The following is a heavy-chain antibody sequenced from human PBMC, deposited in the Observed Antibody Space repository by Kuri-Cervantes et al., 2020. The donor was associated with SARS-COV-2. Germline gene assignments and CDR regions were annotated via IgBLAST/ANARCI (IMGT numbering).Heavy chain of an antibody. D-gene: IGHD3-10*01. Sequence: GEALKISCKGSGSSFTSYWIGWVRQMPGKGLEWMGIIYPGDSDTRYSPSFQGQVTISADKSISTAYLQWGSLKASDTAMYYCARLLNYYGSGSYGPFDPWGQGTLVTVSS. V-gene: IGHV5-51*01. CDR2: IYPGDSDT. CDR1: GSSFTSYW. CDR3: ARLLNYYGSGSYGPFDP. J-gene: IGHJ5*02.